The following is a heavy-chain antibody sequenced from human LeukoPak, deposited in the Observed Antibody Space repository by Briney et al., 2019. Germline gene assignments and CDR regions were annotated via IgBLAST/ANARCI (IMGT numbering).Heavy chain of an antibody. CDR2: IYYSGRT. Sequence: SETLSLTCTVSGGSISSYYWSWIRQPPGKGLEWIGSIYYSGRTYYNPSLKSRVTISVDTSKNQFSLKLSSVTAADPAVYYCARHGPSRDIVVVPPAAGWFDPWGQGTLVTVSS. CDR1: GGSISSYY. CDR3: ARHGPSRDIVVVPPAAGWFDP. V-gene: IGHV4-39*01. J-gene: IGHJ5*02. D-gene: IGHD2-2*01.